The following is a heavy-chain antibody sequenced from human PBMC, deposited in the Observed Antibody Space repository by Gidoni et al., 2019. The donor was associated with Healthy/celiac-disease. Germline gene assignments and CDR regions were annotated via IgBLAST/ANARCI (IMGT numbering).Heavy chain of an antibody. D-gene: IGHD2-15*01. V-gene: IGHV3-33*01. Sequence: QVQLVESGGGVVQPGRSLRRSCSASGFTFSRYGMHWVRQAPGKGLEWVAVIWYDGSNKYYADSVKGRFTISRDNSKNTLYLQRNSLRAEDTAVYYCARGDIVVVESRARGFDPWGQGTLVTVSS. CDR3: ARGDIVVVESRARGFDP. CDR2: IWYDGSNK. J-gene: IGHJ5*02. CDR1: GFTFSRYG.